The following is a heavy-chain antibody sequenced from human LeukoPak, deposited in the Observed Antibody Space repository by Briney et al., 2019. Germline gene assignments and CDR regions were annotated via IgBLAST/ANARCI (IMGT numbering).Heavy chain of an antibody. CDR3: ARGLSSVAAAGDY. D-gene: IGHD6-13*01. CDR2: ISAYNGNT. J-gene: IGHJ4*02. Sequence: ASVKVSCKASGYTFTSYGISWVRQAPGQGLEWMGWISAYNGNTNYAQKLQGRVTMTRNTSISTAYMELSSLRSEDTAVYYCARGLSSVAAAGDYWGQGTLVTVSS. CDR1: GYTFTSYG. V-gene: IGHV1-18*01.